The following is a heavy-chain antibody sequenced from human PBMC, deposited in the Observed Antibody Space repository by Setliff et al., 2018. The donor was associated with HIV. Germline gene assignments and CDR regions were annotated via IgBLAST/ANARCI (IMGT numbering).Heavy chain of an antibody. CDR2: IITILGGVT. V-gene: IGHV1-69*10. J-gene: IGHJ4*02. CDR1: GGSFNTYS. D-gene: IGHD4-17*01. CDR3: AGLYGDYGGGY. Sequence: SVKVSCKTSGGSFNTYSISWVRQAPGQGLEWMGGIITILGGVTKYAQKCKGRVTITADESTNTAYMERSSLKAEDTAVYYCAGLYGDYGGGYWGQGTLVTVSS.